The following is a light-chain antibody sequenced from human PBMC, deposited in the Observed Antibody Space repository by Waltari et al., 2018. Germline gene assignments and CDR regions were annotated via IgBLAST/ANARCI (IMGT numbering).Light chain of an antibody. CDR1: QDIRNY. CDR2: DAS. V-gene: IGKV1-33*01. CDR3: QQYDNLPERLT. J-gene: IGKJ4*01. Sequence: ASSLSASVGDRVIITCQASQDIRNYLNWYQQKLGKAPKLLIHDASNLETGVPSRFSGSGSGTHFTFTISNLQPEDIATYYCQQYDNLPERLTFGGGTKVEIK.